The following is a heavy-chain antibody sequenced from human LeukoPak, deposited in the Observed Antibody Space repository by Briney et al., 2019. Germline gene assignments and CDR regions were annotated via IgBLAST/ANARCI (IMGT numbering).Heavy chain of an antibody. CDR3: ATVVLYSGYYFDY. D-gene: IGHD5-12*01. CDR2: FDPEDGAT. CDR1: GYTLTELS. J-gene: IGHJ4*02. V-gene: IGHV1-24*01. Sequence: ASVKVSCKVSGYTLTELSMHWVRQAPGKGLEWMGGFDPEDGATIYAQKFQGRVTMAEDTSTDTAYMELSSLRSEDTAVYYCATVVLYSGYYFDYWGQGTLVTVSS.